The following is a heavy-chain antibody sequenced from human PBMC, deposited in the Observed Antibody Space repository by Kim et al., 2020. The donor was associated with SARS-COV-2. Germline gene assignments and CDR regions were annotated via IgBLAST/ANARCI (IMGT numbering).Heavy chain of an antibody. J-gene: IGHJ1*01. CDR2: HSGSS. V-gene: IGHV4-34*01. Sequence: HSGSSNYNPSFKSRVSMSVDTSKNQFSLKLSSVTAADTAVYYCATGAPGHWGQGTLVTVSS. CDR3: ATGAPGH.